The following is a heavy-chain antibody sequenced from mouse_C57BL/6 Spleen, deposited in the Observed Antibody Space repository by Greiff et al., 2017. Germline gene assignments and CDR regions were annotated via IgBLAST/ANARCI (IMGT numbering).Heavy chain of an antibody. CDR1: GYSITSGYY. V-gene: IGHV3-6*01. CDR3: AREAHYYGSSYGYFDV. CDR2: ISYDGSN. Sequence: DVKLQESGPGLVKPSQSLSLTCSVTGYSITSGYYWNWIRQFPGNKLEWMGYISYDGSNNYNPSLKNRISITRATSKNQFFLTLNSVTTEDTATYYCAREAHYYGSSYGYFDVWGTGTTVTVSS. D-gene: IGHD1-1*01. J-gene: IGHJ1*03.